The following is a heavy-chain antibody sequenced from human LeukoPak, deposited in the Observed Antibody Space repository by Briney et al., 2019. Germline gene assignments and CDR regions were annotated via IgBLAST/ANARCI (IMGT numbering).Heavy chain of an antibody. CDR3: AKDSYVSGRPLHTFDV. Sequence: GGSLRLSCAASGFTFSRYWMHWVRQAPGKGLEWVSGISGDGASTHYAESVKGQFTISRDNSQNTLFLQMNSLRVEDTAIYYCAKDSYVSGRPLHTFDVWGQGTMVTVSS. D-gene: IGHD3-10*01. V-gene: IGHV3-23*01. CDR2: ISGDGAST. J-gene: IGHJ3*01. CDR1: GFTFSRYW.